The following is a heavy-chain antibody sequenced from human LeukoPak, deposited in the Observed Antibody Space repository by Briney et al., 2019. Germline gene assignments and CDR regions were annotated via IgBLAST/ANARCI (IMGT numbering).Heavy chain of an antibody. CDR2: ISGSGGST. Sequence: GGSLRLSCAASGFTSSSYAMSWVRQAPGKGLEWVSAISGSGGSTYYADSVKGRFTISRDNSKNTLYLQMNSLRAEDTAVYYCAKGRWSSSWYSDYWGQGTLVTVSS. J-gene: IGHJ4*02. CDR1: GFTSSSYA. CDR3: AKGRWSSSWYSDY. D-gene: IGHD6-13*01. V-gene: IGHV3-23*01.